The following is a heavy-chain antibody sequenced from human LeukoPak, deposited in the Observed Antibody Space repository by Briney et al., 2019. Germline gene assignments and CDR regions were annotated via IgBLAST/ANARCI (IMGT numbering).Heavy chain of an antibody. CDR2: IIGGDTST. J-gene: IGHJ4*02. CDR1: GFIFSSYA. D-gene: IGHD4-23*01. V-gene: IGHV3-23*01. CDR3: AKNLNGGNTHSDY. Sequence: GGSLRLSCAASGFIFSSYAMNWVRQAPGKGLEWVSTIIGGDTSTFYAASVKGRFTISRDNSKNPLYLQMNNLRAEDTAVYYCAKNLNGGNTHSDYWGQGTLVTVSS.